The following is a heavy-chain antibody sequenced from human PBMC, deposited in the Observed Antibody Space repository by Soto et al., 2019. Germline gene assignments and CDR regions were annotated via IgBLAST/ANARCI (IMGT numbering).Heavy chain of an antibody. J-gene: IGHJ6*02. CDR2: IYYSDSI. CDR3: ATQGAAAGYYYYGMDV. D-gene: IGHD6-13*01. CDR1: NASIETTY. Sequence: AMPLSLNRSVINASIETTYCTSTREPTEKGLEWIGYIYYSDSINYNPSLSSRVTISVDTSKNQFSLKLSSVTAADTAVYYCATQGAAAGYYYYGMDVWGQGTTVT. V-gene: IGHV4-59*08.